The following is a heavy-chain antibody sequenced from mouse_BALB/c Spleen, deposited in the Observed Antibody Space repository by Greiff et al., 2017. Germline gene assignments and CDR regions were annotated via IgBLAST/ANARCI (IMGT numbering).Heavy chain of an antibody. V-gene: IGHV6-6*02. D-gene: IGHD1-1*01. J-gene: IGHJ4*01. CDR3: TRLEYYGSSYRYAMDY. CDR1: GFTFSNYW. Sequence: EVQLQESGGGLVQPGGSMKLSCVASGFTFSNYWMNWVRQSPEKGLEWVAEIRLKSNNYATHYAESVKGRFTISRDDSKSSVYLQMNNLRAEDTGIYYCTRLEYYGSSYRYAMDYWGQGTSVTVSS. CDR2: IRLKSNNYAT.